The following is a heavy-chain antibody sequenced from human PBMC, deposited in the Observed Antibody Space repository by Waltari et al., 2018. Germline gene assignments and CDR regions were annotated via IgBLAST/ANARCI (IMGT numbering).Heavy chain of an antibody. CDR2: INPNSGGT. Sequence: QVQLVQSGAEVKKPGASVKVSCKASGYTFTGYYMHWMRQAPGQGLGWMGWINPNSGGTNYAQKFQGRVTMTRDTSISTAYMELSRLRSDDTAVYYCAREESWFGVVPQYYYYGMDVWGQGTTVTVSS. V-gene: IGHV1-2*02. CDR3: AREESWFGVVPQYYYYGMDV. CDR1: GYTFTGYY. J-gene: IGHJ6*02. D-gene: IGHD3-3*01.